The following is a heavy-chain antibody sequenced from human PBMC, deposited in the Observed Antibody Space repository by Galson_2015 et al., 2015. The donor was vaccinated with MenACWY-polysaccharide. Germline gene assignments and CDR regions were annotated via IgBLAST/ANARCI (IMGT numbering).Heavy chain of an antibody. D-gene: IGHD6-13*01. CDR2: ITPIFGTA. V-gene: IGHV1-69*13. CDR1: GGTFSSYA. CDR3: ARSGRIAAAGPPDAFEI. Sequence: SVKVSCKASGGTFSSYAISWVRQAPGQGLEWMGGITPIFGTANYAQKFQGRVTITADESTSTAYMELSSLRSEDTAVYYCARSGRIAAAGPPDAFEIWGQGTMVTVSS. J-gene: IGHJ3*02.